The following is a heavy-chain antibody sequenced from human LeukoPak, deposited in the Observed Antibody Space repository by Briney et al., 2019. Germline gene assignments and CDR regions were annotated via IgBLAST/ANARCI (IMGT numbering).Heavy chain of an antibody. CDR2: MNPNSGNT. CDR3: ATKTDITIFYYMDV. CDR1: GYTFTSYD. D-gene: IGHD3-3*01. J-gene: IGHJ6*03. V-gene: IGHV1-8*01. Sequence: GASVKVSSKDSGYTFTSYDINWVRQATGQGREWMGWMNPNSGNTGYTQKFQGRVTMARTTSISTAYMELSSLRSEDTAVYYCATKTDITIFYYMDVWGKGTTVTVSS.